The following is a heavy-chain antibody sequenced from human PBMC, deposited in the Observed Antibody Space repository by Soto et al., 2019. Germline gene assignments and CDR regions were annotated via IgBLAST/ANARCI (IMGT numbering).Heavy chain of an antibody. V-gene: IGHV3-48*02. D-gene: IGHD6-19*01. CDR1: GFTFSSYS. CDR2: ISSSSSII. CDR3: ARMSKMAGTNDY. J-gene: IGHJ4*02. Sequence: EVQLVESGGGLVQPGGSLRLSCAASGFTFSSYSMNWVRQAPGKGLEWVSYISSSSSIIYSADSVKGRFTISRDNAKSSLYLQMNSLRDEDTAVYYCARMSKMAGTNDYWGQGTLVTVSS.